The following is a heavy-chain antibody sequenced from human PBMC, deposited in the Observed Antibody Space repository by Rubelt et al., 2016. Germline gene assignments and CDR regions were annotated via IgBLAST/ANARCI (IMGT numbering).Heavy chain of an antibody. V-gene: IGHV4-39*01. D-gene: IGHD6-6*01. CDR1: GGSISSSDYY. CDR2: IYYSGST. J-gene: IGHJ4*02. CDR3: GRSPPSSSSDPDY. Sequence: QLHLQESGPGLVKPSETLSLNCTVSGGSISSSDYYWGWIRQPPGKGLEWLGNIYYSGSTYYNPSLKSRVTISVDTSKNQFSLRLSAVTAADTAVDYCGRSPPSSSSDPDYGGQGTLVTVSS.